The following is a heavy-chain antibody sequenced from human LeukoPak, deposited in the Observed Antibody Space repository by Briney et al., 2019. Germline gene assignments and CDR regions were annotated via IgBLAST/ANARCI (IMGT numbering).Heavy chain of an antibody. CDR1: GGTFSSYA. D-gene: IGHD3-16*01. V-gene: IGHV1-69*13. J-gene: IGHJ5*02. CDR2: IIPIFGTA. CDR3: ARDSRGFGGVISDWFDP. Sequence: ASVKVSCKASGGTFSSYAISWVRQAPGQGLEWMGGIIPIFGTANYAQKFQGRVTITADESTSTAYMELSSLRSEDTAVYYCARDSRGFGGVISDWFDPWGQGTLVTVSS.